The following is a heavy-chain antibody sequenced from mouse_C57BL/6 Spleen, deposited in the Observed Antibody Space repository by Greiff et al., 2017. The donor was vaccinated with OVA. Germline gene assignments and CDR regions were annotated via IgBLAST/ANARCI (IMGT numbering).Heavy chain of an antibody. J-gene: IGHJ3*01. Sequence: QVQLQQPGTELVKPGASVKLSCKASGYTFTSYWMHWVKQRPGQGLEWIGNINPSNGGTNYNEKFKSKATLTVDTSSSTAYMQLSSLTSEDSAVYFCARSRDYDGAGAWFAYWGQGTLVTVSA. CDR1: GYTFTSYW. V-gene: IGHV1-53*01. CDR3: ARSRDYDGAGAWFAY. CDR2: INPSNGGT. D-gene: IGHD2-4*01.